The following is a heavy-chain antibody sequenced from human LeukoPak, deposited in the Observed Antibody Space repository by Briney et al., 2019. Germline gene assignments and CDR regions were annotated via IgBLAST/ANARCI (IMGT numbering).Heavy chain of an antibody. J-gene: IGHJ4*02. Sequence: PGGSLRLSCAASGFTVSSNYMSWVRQAPGKGLEWVSDIYSGGSTYYADSVKGRFTISRDNSKNTLYLQMNSLRAEDTAVYYCARVLTMVRGVIILAYYFDYWGQGTLVTVSS. CDR3: ARVLTMVRGVIILAYYFDY. V-gene: IGHV3-66*01. CDR2: IYSGGST. CDR1: GFTVSSNY. D-gene: IGHD3-10*01.